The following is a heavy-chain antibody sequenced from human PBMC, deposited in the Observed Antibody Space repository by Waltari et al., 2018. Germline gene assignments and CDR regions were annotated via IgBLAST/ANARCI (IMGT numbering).Heavy chain of an antibody. Sequence: EVQLVESGGGLVKPGGSLRLSCAASGFTFSSYSMNWVRQAPGKGLEWVSSISSSSSYIYYADSVKGRFTISRDNAKNSLYLQMNSLRAEDTAVYYCARVTYYYDSSGYYYAPNFDYWGQGTLVTVSS. V-gene: IGHV3-21*01. CDR1: GFTFSSYS. CDR3: ARVTYYYDSSGYYYAPNFDY. CDR2: ISSSSSYI. D-gene: IGHD3-22*01. J-gene: IGHJ4*02.